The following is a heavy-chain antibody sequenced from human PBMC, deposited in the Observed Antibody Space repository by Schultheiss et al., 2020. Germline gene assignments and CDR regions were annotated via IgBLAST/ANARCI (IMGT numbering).Heavy chain of an antibody. CDR3: AREGRFVEWSPMPKYYYYMDV. CDR2: IYYGGIT. J-gene: IGHJ6*02. CDR1: GASISISSVSYY. Sequence: SQTLSLTCTVSGASISISSVSYYWAWIRQPPGKGLEWIGSIYYGGITYYNPSLKGRVTISGDTSKNQISLKLRSVAAADTAVYYCAREGRFVEWSPMPKYYYYMDVWGQGTTVTVSS. V-gene: IGHV4-39*02. D-gene: IGHD3-3*01.